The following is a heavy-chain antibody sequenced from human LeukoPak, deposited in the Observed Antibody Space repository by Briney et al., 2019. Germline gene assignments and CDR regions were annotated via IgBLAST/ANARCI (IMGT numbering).Heavy chain of an antibody. D-gene: IGHD4-17*01. Sequence: GGSLRLSCAASGFTFSSYWMSWVRQAPGKGLEWVANIKQDGSEKYYVDSVKGRFTISRDNAKNSLYLQMNSLRAEETAVYYCAKSHPPTVTTEEGEYLQHWGQGTLVTVSS. CDR2: IKQDGSEK. CDR1: GFTFSSYW. J-gene: IGHJ1*01. CDR3: AKSHPPTVTTEEGEYLQH. V-gene: IGHV3-7*01.